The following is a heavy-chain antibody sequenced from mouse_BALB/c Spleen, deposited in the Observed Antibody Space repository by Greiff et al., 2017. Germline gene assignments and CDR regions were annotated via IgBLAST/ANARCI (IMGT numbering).Heavy chain of an antibody. CDR1: GFNIKDTY. V-gene: IGHV14-3*02. CDR3: ARGGYGNWSWFAY. CDR2: IDPANGNT. J-gene: IGHJ3*01. Sequence: VQLQQSGAELVKPGASVKLSCTASGFNIKDTYMHWVKQRPEQGLEWIGRIDPANGNTKYDPKFQGKATITADTSSNTAYLQLSSLTSEDTAVYYCARGGYGNWSWFAYWGQGTLVTVSA. D-gene: IGHD2-10*02.